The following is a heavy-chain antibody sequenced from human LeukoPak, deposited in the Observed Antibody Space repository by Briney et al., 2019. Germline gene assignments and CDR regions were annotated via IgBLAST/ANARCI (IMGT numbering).Heavy chain of an antibody. CDR2: IYTSGST. D-gene: IGHD3-10*01. CDR3: ARDRFGESSSYFDY. Sequence: SETLSLTCTVSGGSISSGSYYWSWIRQPAGKGLEWIGRIYTSGSTNYNPSLKSRVTISVDTSKNQFSLKLSSVTAADTAVYYCARDRFGESSSYFDYWGQGTLVTVSS. J-gene: IGHJ4*02. CDR1: GGSISSGSYY. V-gene: IGHV4-61*02.